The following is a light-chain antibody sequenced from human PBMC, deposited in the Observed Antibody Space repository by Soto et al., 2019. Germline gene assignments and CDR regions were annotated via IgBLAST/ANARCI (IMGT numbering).Light chain of an antibody. V-gene: IGKV1-9*01. CDR3: QQYDNLPPYT. CDR1: QGISSY. Sequence: DIQLTQSPSFLSASVGDRVTITCRASQGISSYLAWYQQKPGKAPKLLIYAASTLQSGVPSRFSGSGSGTEFTLTISSLQPEDIATYYCQQYDNLPPYTFGQGTKVDIK. J-gene: IGKJ2*01. CDR2: AAS.